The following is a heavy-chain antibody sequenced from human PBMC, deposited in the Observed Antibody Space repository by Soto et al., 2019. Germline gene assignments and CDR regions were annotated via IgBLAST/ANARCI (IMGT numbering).Heavy chain of an antibody. D-gene: IGHD2-2*01. CDR2: INAGNGNT. Sequence: QVQLVQSGAEVKKPGASVKVSCKASGYTFTSYAMHWVRQAPGQRLEWMGWINAGNGNTKYSQKFQGRVTITKDTSASTAYMELSSLRSEDTAVYYCASSSRVLGYCSSTSCLHDAFDIWGQGTMVTVSS. CDR3: ASSSRVLGYCSSTSCLHDAFDI. V-gene: IGHV1-3*01. J-gene: IGHJ3*02. CDR1: GYTFTSYA.